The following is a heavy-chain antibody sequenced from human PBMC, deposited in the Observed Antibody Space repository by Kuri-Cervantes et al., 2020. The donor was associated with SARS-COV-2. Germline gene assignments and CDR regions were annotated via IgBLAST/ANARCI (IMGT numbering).Heavy chain of an antibody. CDR3: ARGPDDWLSTDPYYYYYMDV. V-gene: IGHV4-34*01. CDR1: GGSFSGYY. Sequence: SETLSLTCAVYGGSFSGYYWSWIRQPPGKGLEWIGEINHSGSTNYNPSLKSRVTISVDTSKNQFSLKLSSVTAADTAVYYCARGPDDWLSTDPYYYYYMDVWGKGTTVTVSS. D-gene: IGHD3-9*01. J-gene: IGHJ6*03. CDR2: INHSGST.